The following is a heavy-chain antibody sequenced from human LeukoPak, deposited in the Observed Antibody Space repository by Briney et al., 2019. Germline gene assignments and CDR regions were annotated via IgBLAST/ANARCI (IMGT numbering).Heavy chain of an antibody. CDR3: ARDLDWY. CDR1: GFTFNNNY. D-gene: IGHD3/OR15-3a*01. V-gene: IGHV3-66*02. CDR2: IYSGGST. Sequence: PGGPLRLPCAASGFTFNNNYMSWVRQAPGKGLEWVSVIYSGGSTYYADSVKGRFTISRDKSKNTLYLQMNSLRVEDTAVYYCARDLDWYWGQGTLVTVSS. J-gene: IGHJ4*02.